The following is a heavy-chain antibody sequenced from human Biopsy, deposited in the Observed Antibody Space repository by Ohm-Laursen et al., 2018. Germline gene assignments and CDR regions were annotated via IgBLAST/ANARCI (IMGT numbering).Heavy chain of an antibody. CDR3: ARGRRTSGWPYFDN. D-gene: IGHD6-19*01. CDR2: IYSGGNT. J-gene: IGHJ4*02. CDR1: GDSLTSGPEN. Sequence: TLSLTCTVSGDSLTSGPENWSWIRQSPGQGLEYIGFIYSGGNTNYNPSLKNRVTMSVDTSKNQLYLKLYSVTAADTAVYYCARGRRTSGWPYFDNWGQGALVIVSP. V-gene: IGHV4-61*01.